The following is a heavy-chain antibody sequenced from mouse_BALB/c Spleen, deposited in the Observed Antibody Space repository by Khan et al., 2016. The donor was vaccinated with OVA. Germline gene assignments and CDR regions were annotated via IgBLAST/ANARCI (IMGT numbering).Heavy chain of an antibody. CDR3: AIPAYDGYYDY. V-gene: IGHV1S137*01. Sequence: VQLQESGPELVRPGVSVKMSCKGSGYTFTDYAMYWVKQSHAKSLEWIGLISTYSGNTNYNQKFKGKATMTVDKSSSTAYMELARLTSEDSAIYYCAIPAYDGYYDYWGQGTTLTVSS. CDR2: ISTYSGNT. J-gene: IGHJ2*01. D-gene: IGHD2-3*01. CDR1: GYTFTDYA.